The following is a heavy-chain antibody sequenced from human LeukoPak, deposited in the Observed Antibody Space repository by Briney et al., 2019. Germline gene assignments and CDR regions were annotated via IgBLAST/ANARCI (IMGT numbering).Heavy chain of an antibody. Sequence: ASVKVSCKASGYSSTRYYMHWVRQAPGQGLEWMGIINPNGDGTSYAQKFQGRVTMTRDTSTSTDYMELSSLRSEDTAVYYCARDRSGTYSGWFDPWGQGTLVTVSS. CDR1: GYSSTRYY. J-gene: IGHJ5*02. CDR2: INPNGDGT. D-gene: IGHD1-26*01. CDR3: ARDRSGTYSGWFDP. V-gene: IGHV1-46*01.